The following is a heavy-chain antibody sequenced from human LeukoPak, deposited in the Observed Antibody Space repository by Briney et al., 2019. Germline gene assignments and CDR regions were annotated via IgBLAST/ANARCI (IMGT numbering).Heavy chain of an antibody. J-gene: IGHJ4*02. D-gene: IGHD6-6*01. CDR1: GYTFTSYD. Sequence: GASVKVSCKASGYTFTSYDINWVRQATGQGLEWMGWMNPNSGNTGYAQKLQGRVTMTTDTSTSTAYMELRSLRSDDTAVYYCARDRAARDYFDYWGQGTLVTVSS. V-gene: IGHV1-8*02. CDR3: ARDRAARDYFDY. CDR2: MNPNSGNT.